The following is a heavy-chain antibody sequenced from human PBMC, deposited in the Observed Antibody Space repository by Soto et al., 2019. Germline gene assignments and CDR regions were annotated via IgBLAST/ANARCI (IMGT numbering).Heavy chain of an antibody. CDR3: ARGGGTGTTNYYYGMDV. CDR1: GGTFSSYA. D-gene: IGHD1-7*01. Sequence: SVKVSCKASGGTFSSYAISWVRQAPGQGLEWMGGIIPIFGTANYAQKFQGRVTITADESTSTAYMELSSLRSEDTAVYYCARGGGTGTTNYYYGMDVWGQGTTVTVSS. J-gene: IGHJ6*02. V-gene: IGHV1-69*13. CDR2: IIPIFGTA.